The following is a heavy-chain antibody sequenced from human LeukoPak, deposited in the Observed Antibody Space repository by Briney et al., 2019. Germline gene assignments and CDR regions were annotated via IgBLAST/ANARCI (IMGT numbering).Heavy chain of an antibody. J-gene: IGHJ4*02. CDR1: GFTFSSYA. V-gene: IGHV3-23*01. CDR3: AKTDTSGYYYDGVFDH. D-gene: IGHD3-22*01. Sequence: PGGSLRLSCAASGFTFSSYAMSWVRQAPGKALEWVSAISASGGSTYYADSVKGRVTISRDNSKNALYLQLNSLRAEDTAVYYCAKTDTSGYYYDGVFDHWGQGTLVTVSS. CDR2: ISASGGST.